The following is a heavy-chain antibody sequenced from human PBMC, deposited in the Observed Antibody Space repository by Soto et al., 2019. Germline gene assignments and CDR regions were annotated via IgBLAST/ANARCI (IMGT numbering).Heavy chain of an antibody. J-gene: IGHJ4*02. V-gene: IGHV4-31*03. Sequence: QVQLQESGPGLVTPSQILSLTCTVSGDSIRNSNYYWSWIRQRPGKGLEWLGYISYSGSTYQNPSLKRRRTVSMDTSKNQFSLRLGSVTAADTAVYYCARDLGSEQWFFDSWGQGILVTVSS. D-gene: IGHD6-19*01. CDR3: ARDLGSEQWFFDS. CDR1: GDSIRNSNYY. CDR2: ISYSGST.